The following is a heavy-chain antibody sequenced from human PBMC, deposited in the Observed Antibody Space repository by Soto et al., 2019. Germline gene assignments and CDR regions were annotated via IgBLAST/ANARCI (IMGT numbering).Heavy chain of an antibody. CDR2: ISSSSSTI. V-gene: IGHV3-48*02. Sequence: GGSLRLSCAASGFTFSSYSMNLVRQAPGKGLEWVSYISSSSSTIYYADSVKGRSTISRDNAKNSLYLQMNSLRDEDTAVYYCATLLLWFGEGFDGMDVWGQGTTVTVSS. CDR1: GFTFSSYS. J-gene: IGHJ6*02. CDR3: ATLLLWFGEGFDGMDV. D-gene: IGHD3-10*01.